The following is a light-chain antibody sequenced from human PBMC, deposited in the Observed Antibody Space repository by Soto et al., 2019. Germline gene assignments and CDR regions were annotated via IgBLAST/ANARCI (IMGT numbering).Light chain of an antibody. CDR1: SSNIGAGYD. Sequence: QAVVTQPPSVSGAPGQRVTISCTESSSNIGAGYDVHWYQQLPGTAPKLLIYGNSNRPSEVPDRFSGSKSGTSASLAITGLQAEDEADYYCQSYDSSLSGRVFGGGTKVTVL. CDR2: GNS. CDR3: QSYDSSLSGRV. J-gene: IGLJ2*01. V-gene: IGLV1-40*01.